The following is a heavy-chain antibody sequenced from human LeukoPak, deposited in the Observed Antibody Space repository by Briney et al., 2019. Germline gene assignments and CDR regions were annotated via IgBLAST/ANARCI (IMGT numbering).Heavy chain of an antibody. CDR2: MYTPGST. J-gene: IGHJ5*02. D-gene: IGHD4-11*01. CDR1: GGSISSGSYF. Sequence: SETLSLTCTVSGGSISSGSYFWTWIRQPAGKGLEWIGHMYTPGSTNYPPSLRRRVTISIDTSKNQFSLRLNSVTAADTAVYYCARGVPHGSNWYWLDPWGQGTLVTVSS. V-gene: IGHV4-61*09. CDR3: ARGVPHGSNWYWLDP.